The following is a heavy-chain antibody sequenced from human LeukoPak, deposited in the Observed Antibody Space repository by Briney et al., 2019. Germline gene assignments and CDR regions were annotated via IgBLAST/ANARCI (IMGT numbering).Heavy chain of an antibody. V-gene: IGHV3-48*04. Sequence: GGSLRLSCAASGFTFSSYSMNWVRQAPGKGLEWVSYISTSGSTKYYADSVKGRFTISGDNAKNSLYLQMNSLRAEDTAVYYCARDRDPGYNDSSGYRRVNAFDIWGQGTMVTVSS. CDR2: ISTSGSTK. CDR3: ARDRDPGYNDSSGYRRVNAFDI. CDR1: GFTFSSYS. D-gene: IGHD3-22*01. J-gene: IGHJ3*02.